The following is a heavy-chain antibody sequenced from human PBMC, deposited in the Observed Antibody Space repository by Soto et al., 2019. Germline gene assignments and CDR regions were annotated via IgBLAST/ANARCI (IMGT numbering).Heavy chain of an antibody. CDR2: IYYSGST. D-gene: IGHD2-2*01. CDR3: SRDVTLGYCSSTSCLNLNWFDP. Sequence: SETLSLTCTVSGGSISSGDYYWSWIRQPPGKGLEWIGYIYYSGSTYYNPSLKSRVTISVDTSKNQFSLKLSSVTAADTAVYYCSRDVTLGYCSSTSCLNLNWFDPWGQGTLVTVSS. V-gene: IGHV4-30-4*01. CDR1: GGSISSGDYY. J-gene: IGHJ5*02.